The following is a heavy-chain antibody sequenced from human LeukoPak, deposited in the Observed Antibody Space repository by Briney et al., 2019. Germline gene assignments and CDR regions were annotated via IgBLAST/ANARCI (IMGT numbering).Heavy chain of an antibody. V-gene: IGHV4-59*01. D-gene: IGHD5-12*01. CDR1: GGSISSYY. J-gene: IGHJ4*02. CDR3: ARGGGYASPIGY. Sequence: SSETLSLTCTVSGGSISSYYWSWIPQPPGKGLEGIGYIYHSGSTNYNPSLKSRVTISVDTSKNQFSLKLSSVTAADTSVYYCARGGGYASPIGYWGQGALGTVSS. CDR2: IYHSGST.